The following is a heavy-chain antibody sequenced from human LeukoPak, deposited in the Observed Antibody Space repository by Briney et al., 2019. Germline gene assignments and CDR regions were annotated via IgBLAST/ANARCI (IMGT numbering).Heavy chain of an antibody. D-gene: IGHD3-10*01. CDR1: GGSISSYY. J-gene: IGHJ3*02. CDR3: ARAHRSGSYAFDI. CDR2: IYYSGST. Sequence: SETLSLTCTVSGGSISSYYWSWIRQPAGKGLEWIGYIYYSGSTDYNPSLKSRVTISVDTSKNQFSLKLSSVTAADTAVYYCARAHRSGSYAFDIWGPGTTVIVSS. V-gene: IGHV4-59*01.